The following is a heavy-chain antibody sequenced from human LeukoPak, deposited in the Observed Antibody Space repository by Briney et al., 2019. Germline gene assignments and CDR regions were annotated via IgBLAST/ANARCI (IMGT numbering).Heavy chain of an antibody. CDR3: ARRSSDSTGLWAFDY. V-gene: IGHV4-4*09. CDR1: GGSISSYY. CDR2: IFSSGSA. D-gene: IGHD3-22*01. J-gene: IGHJ4*02. Sequence: PSETLSLTCTVSGGSISSYYWSWIRQPPGKGLGWIGYIFSSGSANYNPSLESRVTISLDRSRKQFSLKLKSVTAADTAVYYCARRSSDSTGLWAFDYWGQGTLVTVSS.